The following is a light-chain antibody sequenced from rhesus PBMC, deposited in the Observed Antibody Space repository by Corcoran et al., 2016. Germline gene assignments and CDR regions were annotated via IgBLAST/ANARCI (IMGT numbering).Light chain of an antibody. CDR2: EAS. CDR1: QGITND. V-gene: IGKV1-25*01. J-gene: IGKJ3*01. CDR3: QHYYSTPFT. Sequence: DIQMTQSPSSLSASVGDRVTITCRASQGITNDLAWYQQKPGETPKLLIYEASSLQSGIPSRFSGRGSGTDFTLTLRSLQPEDFATYYCQHYYSTPFTFGPGTKLDIK.